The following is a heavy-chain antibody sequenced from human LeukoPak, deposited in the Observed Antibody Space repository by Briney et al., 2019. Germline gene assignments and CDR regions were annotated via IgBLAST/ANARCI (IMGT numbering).Heavy chain of an antibody. CDR2: ISGSGGST. J-gene: IGHJ6*02. D-gene: IGHD3-10*01. Sequence: GGSLRLSCAASGFTFSSYAMSWVRQAPGKGLEWVSAISGSGGSTYYADSVKGRFTISRDNSKNTLYLQMNSLRAEDTAVYYCAKDRYYGSGSYYAYYYYGMDVWGQGTTVTVSS. CDR1: GFTFSSYA. CDR3: AKDRYYGSGSYYAYYYYGMDV. V-gene: IGHV3-23*01.